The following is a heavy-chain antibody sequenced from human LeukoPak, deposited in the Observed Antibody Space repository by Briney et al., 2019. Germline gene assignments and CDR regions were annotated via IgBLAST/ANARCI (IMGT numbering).Heavy chain of an antibody. CDR2: ISYDGSNK. Sequence: SGGSLRLSCAACGFTFSSYAMHWVRQAPGKGLEGVAVISYDGSNKYYADSVKGRFTISRDNSKNTLYLQMNSLRAEDTAVYDCASLTTVTTFDAFDIWGQGTMVTVSS. CDR1: GFTFSSYA. V-gene: IGHV3-30-3*01. CDR3: ASLTTVTTFDAFDI. J-gene: IGHJ3*02. D-gene: IGHD4-17*01.